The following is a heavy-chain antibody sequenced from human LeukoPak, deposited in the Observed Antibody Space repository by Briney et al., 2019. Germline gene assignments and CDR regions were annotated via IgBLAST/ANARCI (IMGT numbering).Heavy chain of an antibody. CDR1: GGTFSSYA. CDR3: ARDIAAARFTYYFDY. V-gene: IGHV1-69*04. J-gene: IGHJ4*02. Sequence: SVKVSCKASGGTFSSYAISWVRQAPGQGLEWMGRIIPILGIANYAQKFQGRVAITADKSTSTAYMELSSLRSEDTAVYYCARDIAAARFTYYFDYWGQGTLVTVSS. D-gene: IGHD6-13*01. CDR2: IIPILGIA.